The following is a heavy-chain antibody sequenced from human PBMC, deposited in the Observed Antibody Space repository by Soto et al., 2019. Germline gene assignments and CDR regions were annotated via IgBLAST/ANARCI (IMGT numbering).Heavy chain of an antibody. CDR1: GFTFSSYA. V-gene: IGHV3-23*01. CDR3: KGLVDYYYGSGPDAFDI. Sequence: EVQLLESGGGLVQPGGSLRLSCAASGFTFSSYAMSWVRQAPGKGLEWAAAFSGRGGSPYYADFVKGRFTISRDNSKIPLYVQMDRLRDEDTGVYYGKGLVDYYYGSGPDAFDIWGQGTMVAVSS. J-gene: IGHJ3*02. CDR2: FSGRGGSP. D-gene: IGHD3-10*01.